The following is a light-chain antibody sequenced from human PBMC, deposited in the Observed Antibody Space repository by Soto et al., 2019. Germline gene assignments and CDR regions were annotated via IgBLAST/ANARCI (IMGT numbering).Light chain of an antibody. V-gene: IGKV1-33*01. CDR3: QQYDVLPTT. Sequence: DIQMTQSPSSLSASVGDRVTITCQASQDISNYLNWYQQKPGKAPKLLIYDASNLETGVPSRFSGSGAGTDFTFTSSSLQPEDIATYYCQQYDVLPTTFGQGTRLEI. CDR1: QDISNY. J-gene: IGKJ5*01. CDR2: DAS.